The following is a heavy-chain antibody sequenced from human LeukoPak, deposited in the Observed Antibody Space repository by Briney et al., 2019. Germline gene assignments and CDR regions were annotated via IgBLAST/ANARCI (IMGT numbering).Heavy chain of an antibody. J-gene: IGHJ6*03. CDR1: GGSISSGSYY. Sequence: SQTLSLTCTVSGGSISSGSYYWSWIRQPPGKGLEWIGYIYYSGSTNYNPSLKSRVTISVDTSKNQFSLKLSSVTAADTAVYYCARGYGYSSGWTYGVGYYYYYMDVWGKGTTVTISS. V-gene: IGHV4-61*01. CDR2: IYYSGST. D-gene: IGHD6-19*01. CDR3: ARGYGYSSGWTYGVGYYYYYMDV.